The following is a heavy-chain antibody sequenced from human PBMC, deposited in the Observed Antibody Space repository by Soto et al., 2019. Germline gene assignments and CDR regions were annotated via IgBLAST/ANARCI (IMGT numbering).Heavy chain of an antibody. CDR3: DRTIGYYYYGMDV. CDR2: IYPGDSDT. Sequence: GESLKISCKGSGYSFTSYWIGWVRPMPGKGRECMGIIYPGDSDTRYIPSFQGQVTISEDKAISPAYLHWSSLKASXTAKDCCDRTIGYYYYGMDVLGQVTTLTVSS. J-gene: IGHJ6*02. CDR1: GYSFTSYW. V-gene: IGHV5-51*01.